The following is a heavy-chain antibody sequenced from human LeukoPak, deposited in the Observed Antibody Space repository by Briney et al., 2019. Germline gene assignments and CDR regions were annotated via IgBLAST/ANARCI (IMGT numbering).Heavy chain of an antibody. J-gene: IGHJ4*02. V-gene: IGHV3-53*01. D-gene: IGHD4/OR15-4a*01. CDR1: GFPLSSNS. Sequence: GGSLRLSCTVSGFPLSSNSMSWVRPAPGKGLEWVSFIYSDNTHYSDSVKGRFAISRDNSKNTLYLQMNSLRAEDTAVYYCARRAGAYSHPYDYWGQGTLVTVSS. CDR3: ARRAGAYSHPYDY. CDR2: IYSDNT.